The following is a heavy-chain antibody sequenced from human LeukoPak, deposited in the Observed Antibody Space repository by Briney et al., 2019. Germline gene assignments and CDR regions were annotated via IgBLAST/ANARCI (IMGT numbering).Heavy chain of an antibody. Sequence: GGSLRLSCAASGFTFSSYWMSWVRQAPGKGLEWVANIKQDGSEKYYVDSVKGRFTISRDNAKNSLYLQMNSLRAEDTAVYYCASMAAAGKSYYFDHWGQGTLVTVSS. CDR1: GFTFSSYW. V-gene: IGHV3-7*01. J-gene: IGHJ4*02. CDR2: IKQDGSEK. CDR3: ASMAAAGKSYYFDH. D-gene: IGHD6-13*01.